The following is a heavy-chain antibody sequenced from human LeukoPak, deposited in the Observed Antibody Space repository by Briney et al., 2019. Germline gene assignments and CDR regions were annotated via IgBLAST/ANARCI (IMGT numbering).Heavy chain of an antibody. D-gene: IGHD5-24*01. CDR1: GFTFSSHH. Sequence: GGSLRLSCAASGFTFSSHHMHWVRQAPGKGLEWVAVISYDGTNKHYVESVKGRFTISRDNSKNTLYLQMNSLRPEDTAVYYCAKAEIWGQGTLVTVSS. V-gene: IGHV3-30*18. J-gene: IGHJ4*02. CDR3: AKAEI. CDR2: ISYDGTNK.